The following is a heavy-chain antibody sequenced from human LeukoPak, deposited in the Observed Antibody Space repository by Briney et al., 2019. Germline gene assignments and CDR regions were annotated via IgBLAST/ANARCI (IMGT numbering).Heavy chain of an antibody. CDR3: ARDYDYVWGNYRNYYFDY. Sequence: GGSLRLSCAASGFTFSNYWMSWVRQAPGKGLEWVANIKQDGSEIYYVDSVKGRFTISRDNAKNSLYLQMNSLRAEDTAVYYCARDYDYVWGNYRNYYFDYWGQGTLVTVSS. CDR2: IKQDGSEI. V-gene: IGHV3-7*01. D-gene: IGHD3-16*02. CDR1: GFTFSNYW. J-gene: IGHJ4*02.